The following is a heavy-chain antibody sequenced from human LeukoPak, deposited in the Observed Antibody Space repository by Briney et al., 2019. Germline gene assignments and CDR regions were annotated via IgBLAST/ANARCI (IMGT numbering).Heavy chain of an antibody. CDR3: ARVGPGTYYDFWSGYLSVDWFDP. V-gene: IGHV4-34*01. CDR2: INHSGST. Sequence: SETLSLTCAVYGGSFSGYYWSWIRQPPGKGLEWIGEINHSGSTNYNPSLKGRVTISVDTSKNQFSLKLSSVTAADTAVYYCARVGPGTYYDFWSGYLSVDWFDPWGQGTLVTVSS. CDR1: GGSFSGYY. D-gene: IGHD3-3*01. J-gene: IGHJ5*02.